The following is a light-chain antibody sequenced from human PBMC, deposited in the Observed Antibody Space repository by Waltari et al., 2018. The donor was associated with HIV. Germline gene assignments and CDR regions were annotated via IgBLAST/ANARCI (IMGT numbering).Light chain of an antibody. CDR3: QVWDFTTDHVV. CDR2: DDA. J-gene: IGLJ3*02. CDR1: HVGSTR. V-gene: IGLV3-21*03. Sequence: SYILTQSPSVSVAPGKTAKISCGGHHVGSTRVHWYQQKSGQAPLLVIYDDAARPSGIPARFSGSNSGNTATLTITRVEVGDEADYYCQVWDFTTDHVVFGGGTKLTVL.